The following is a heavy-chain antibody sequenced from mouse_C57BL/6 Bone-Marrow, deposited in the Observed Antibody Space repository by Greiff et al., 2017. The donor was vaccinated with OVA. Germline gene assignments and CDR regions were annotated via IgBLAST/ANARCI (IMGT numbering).Heavy chain of an antibody. D-gene: IGHD2-12*01. J-gene: IGHJ2*01. CDR1: GYAFTNYL. V-gene: IGHV1-54*01. CDR2: INPGSGGT. Sequence: LQESGAELVRPGTSVKVSCKASGYAFTNYLIEWVKQRPGQGLEWIGVINPGSGGTNYNEKFKGKATLTADKSSSTAYMQLSSLTSEDSAVYFCARSRLFTTDYWGQGTTLTVSS. CDR3: ARSRLFTTDY.